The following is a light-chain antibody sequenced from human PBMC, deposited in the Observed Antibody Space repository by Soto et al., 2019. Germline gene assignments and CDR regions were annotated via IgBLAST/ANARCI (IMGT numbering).Light chain of an antibody. CDR3: QQRSNWPPIT. CDR1: QSVSSH. V-gene: IGKV3-15*01. CDR2: GAS. Sequence: EIVMTQSPDTLFVSLGEGATLSCGASQSVSSHLAWYQHKPGQAPRLLIYGASTRASGIPARFSGSGSETDFTLTISSLQSEDSAVYYCQQRSNWPPITFGQGTRLEIK. J-gene: IGKJ5*01.